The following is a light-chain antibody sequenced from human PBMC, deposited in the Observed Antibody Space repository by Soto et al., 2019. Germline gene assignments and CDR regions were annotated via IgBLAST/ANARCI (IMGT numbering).Light chain of an antibody. J-gene: IGKJ1*01. V-gene: IGKV1-5*01. CDR3: QQHNGYSERM. CDR1: QSISTW. Sequence: DIQMTQSPSTLSASAGDRVTITCRASQSISTWLSWYQQKPGKAPKLLIYGASSFASGVPSRFSGSGSGTESPLTISSLQPDDFATYYCQQHNGYSERMFGQGTKVDIK. CDR2: GAS.